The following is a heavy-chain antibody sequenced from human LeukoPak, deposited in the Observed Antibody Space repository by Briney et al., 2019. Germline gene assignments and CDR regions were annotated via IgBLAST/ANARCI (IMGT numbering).Heavy chain of an antibody. CDR3: ARGDYGAPFDY. CDR1: GFTFISYS. D-gene: IGHD4-17*01. V-gene: IGHV3-21*01. CDR2: ISSSTTYI. J-gene: IGHJ4*02. Sequence: GGSLRLSCAASGFTFISYSMNWVRQAPGKGLQWVSSISSSTTYIYYADSVKGRFTISRDNAKNSLYLQMNSLRAEDTAVYYCARGDYGAPFDYWGQGTLVPVSS.